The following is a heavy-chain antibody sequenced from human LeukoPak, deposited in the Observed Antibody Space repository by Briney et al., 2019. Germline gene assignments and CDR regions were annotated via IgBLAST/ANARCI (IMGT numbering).Heavy chain of an antibody. CDR3: ARDWGILRGLYYFDY. V-gene: IGHV1-18*01. D-gene: IGHD3-10*01. J-gene: IGHJ4*02. CDR1: GYTFISYG. CDR2: ISAYNGNT. Sequence: ASVKVSCKASGYTFISYGISWVRQAPGQGLEWMGWISAYNGNTNYAQNLQGRVSMTTDTSTSTAYMELRSLRSDDTAVYYCARDWGILRGLYYFDYWGQGTLVTVSS.